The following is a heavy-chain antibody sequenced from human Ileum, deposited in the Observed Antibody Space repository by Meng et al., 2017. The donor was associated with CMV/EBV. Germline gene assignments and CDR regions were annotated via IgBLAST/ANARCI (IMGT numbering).Heavy chain of an antibody. D-gene: IGHD5-18*01. CDR2: ISDDGNNK. J-gene: IGHJ4*02. Sequence: ASGFPFSTYAMHWVRQAPGKGLGWVAVISDDGNNKYYVDSVKGRFTISRDNSKNTLYLQMNSLRADDTAVYYCAKGRGYSYGGGFDYWGQGTLVTVSS. V-gene: IGHV3-30*18. CDR3: AKGRGYSYGGGFDY. CDR1: GFPFSTYA.